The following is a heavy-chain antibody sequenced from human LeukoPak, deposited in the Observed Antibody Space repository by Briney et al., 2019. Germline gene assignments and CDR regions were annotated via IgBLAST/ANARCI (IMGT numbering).Heavy chain of an antibody. V-gene: IGHV1-18*01. D-gene: IGHD3-22*01. CDR1: GYTFTSYG. CDR2: ISAYNGNT. CDR3: ARDKPYYYDSSGYYYGRGGMDNWFDP. J-gene: IGHJ5*02. Sequence: ASVKVSCKASGYTFTSYGISWVRQAPGQGLEWMGWISAYNGNTNYAQKLQGRVTITTDTSTSTAYMELRSLRSDDTAVYYCARDKPYYYDSSGYYYGRGGMDNWFDPWGQGTLVTVSS.